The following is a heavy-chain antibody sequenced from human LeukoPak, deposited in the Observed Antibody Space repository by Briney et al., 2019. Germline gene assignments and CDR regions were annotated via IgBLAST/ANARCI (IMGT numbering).Heavy chain of an antibody. V-gene: IGHV4-34*09. D-gene: IGHD3-22*01. CDR2: IYYSGST. CDR1: GGSFSGYY. Sequence: SETLSLTCAVYGGSFSGYYWSWIRQPPGKGLEWIGYIYYSGSTYYNPSLKSRVTISVDTSKNQFSLKLSSVTAADTAVYYCARGAFYYDSSAQSGFYWGQGTLVTVSS. CDR3: ARGAFYYDSSAQSGFY. J-gene: IGHJ4*02.